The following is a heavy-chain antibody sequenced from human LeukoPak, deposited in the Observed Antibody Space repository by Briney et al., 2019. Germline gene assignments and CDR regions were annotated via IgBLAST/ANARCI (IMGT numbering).Heavy chain of an antibody. Sequence: GASVKVCCKASGGTFSSYAISWVRQAPGQGLEWMGGIIPIFGTANYAQKFQDRVTITTDESTSTAYMELSSLRSEDTAVYYCARQGALLLPFDYWGQGTLVTVSS. CDR2: IIPIFGTA. CDR3: ARQGALLLPFDY. V-gene: IGHV1-69*05. D-gene: IGHD3-10*01. J-gene: IGHJ4*02. CDR1: GGTFSSYA.